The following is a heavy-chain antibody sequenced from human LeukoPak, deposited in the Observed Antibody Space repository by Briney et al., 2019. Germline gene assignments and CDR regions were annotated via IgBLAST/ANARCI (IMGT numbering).Heavy chain of an antibody. Sequence: PGRSLRLSCAASGFTFSSYAMHWVRQAPGKGLEWVAVMSHDGSNKYYGDSVKGRFTISRDNSKNTLYLQMNSLRAEDTAVYYCAKLDSSGWSRPFDYWGQGTLVTVPS. CDR3: AKLDSSGWSRPFDY. CDR2: MSHDGSNK. J-gene: IGHJ4*02. V-gene: IGHV3-30*18. D-gene: IGHD6-19*01. CDR1: GFTFSSYA.